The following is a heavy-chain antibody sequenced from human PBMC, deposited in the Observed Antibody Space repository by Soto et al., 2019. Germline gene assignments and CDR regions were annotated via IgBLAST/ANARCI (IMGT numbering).Heavy chain of an antibody. D-gene: IGHD2-15*01. V-gene: IGHV1-69*04. CDR2: IIPILGIA. J-gene: IGHJ6*03. Sequence: GASVKVSCKASGGTFSSYTISWVRQAPGQGLEWMGRIIPILGIANYAQKFQGRVTITADKSTSTAYMELSSLRSEDTAVYYCARDRGGYCSGGSCYSYYYYYYMDVWGKGTTVTVSS. CDR1: GGTFSSYT. CDR3: ARDRGGYCSGGSCYSYYYYYYMDV.